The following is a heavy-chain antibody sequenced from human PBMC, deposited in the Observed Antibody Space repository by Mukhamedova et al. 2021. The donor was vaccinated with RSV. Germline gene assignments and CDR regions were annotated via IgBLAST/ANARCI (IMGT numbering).Heavy chain of an antibody. V-gene: IGHV3-7*01. J-gene: IGHJ4*02. CDR3: ARDRPEYYYGSGSHDY. Sequence: VRQAPGKGLEWVANIKQDGSEKYYVDSVKGRFTISRDNAKNSLYLQMNSLRAEDTAVYYCARDRPEYYYGSGSHDYSGQGTLVTV. CDR2: IKQDGSEK. D-gene: IGHD3-10*01.